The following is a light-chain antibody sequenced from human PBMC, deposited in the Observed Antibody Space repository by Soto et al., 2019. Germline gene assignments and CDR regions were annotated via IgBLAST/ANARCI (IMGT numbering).Light chain of an antibody. Sequence: VLTQSPATLSLSAGDSATLSCRASQSVSSYLAWYQQKPGQAPRLLIYDAYNRATGIPATFSGSGSGTDFTLTISSLEPEDFAVYYCQQRSNWPSITCGQGTRLEIK. J-gene: IGKJ5*01. CDR3: QQRSNWPSIT. CDR1: QSVSSY. CDR2: DAY. V-gene: IGKV3-11*01.